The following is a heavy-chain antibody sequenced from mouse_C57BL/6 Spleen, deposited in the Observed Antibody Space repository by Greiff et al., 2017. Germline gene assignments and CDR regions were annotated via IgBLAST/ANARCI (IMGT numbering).Heavy chain of an antibody. CDR2: IHPNSGST. Sequence: QVQLKQPGAELVKPGASVKLSCKASGYTFTSYWMHWVKQRPGQGLEWIGMIHPNSGSTNYNEKFKSKATLTVDKSSSTAYMQLSSLTSEDSAVYYCARVSDGYYYAMDYWGQGTSVTVSS. D-gene: IGHD2-3*01. CDR3: ARVSDGYYYAMDY. J-gene: IGHJ4*01. CDR1: GYTFTSYW. V-gene: IGHV1-64*01.